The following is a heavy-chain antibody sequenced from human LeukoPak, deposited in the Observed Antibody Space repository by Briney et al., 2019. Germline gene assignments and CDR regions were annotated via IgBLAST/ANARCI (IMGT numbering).Heavy chain of an antibody. CDR2: INPNSGDT. CDR1: GYSFSDYY. V-gene: IGHV1-2*02. J-gene: IGHJ4*02. CDR3: ARSAHDY. Sequence: ASVKVSCKASGYSFSDYYMQWVRQAPGQGLEWMGWINPNSGDTNYAQKFQGRVTMTRDTSISTAYMELSRLTSDDTAVYYCARSAHDYWGRGTLVTVSS.